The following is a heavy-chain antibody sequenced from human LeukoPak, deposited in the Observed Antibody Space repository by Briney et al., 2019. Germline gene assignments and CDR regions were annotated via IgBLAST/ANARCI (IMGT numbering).Heavy chain of an antibody. CDR1: GLTLSNHA. J-gene: IGHJ4*02. V-gene: IGHV3-23*01. Sequence: GGSLRLSCAASGLTLSNHAMIWVRQAPGKGLEWVSSISGSGAMTYYADSVKGRFTISRDNAMDRLYLQMNSLRADDTAVYYCVKDRVDGSGSQFDSWGQGSLVIVSS. CDR3: VKDRVDGSGSQFDS. D-gene: IGHD3-10*01. CDR2: ISGSGAMT.